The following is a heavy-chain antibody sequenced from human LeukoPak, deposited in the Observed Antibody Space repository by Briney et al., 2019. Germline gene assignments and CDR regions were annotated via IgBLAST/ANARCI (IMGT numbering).Heavy chain of an antibody. V-gene: IGHV4-39*07. Sequence: SETLSLTCTVSGGSISSSSYYWGWIRQPPGKGLEWIGSIYYSGSTYYNPSLKSRVTISVDTSKNQFSLKLSSVTAADTAVYYCARAADYGSGSYYNWFDPWGQGTLVTVSS. CDR1: GGSISSSSYY. CDR2: IYYSGST. D-gene: IGHD3-10*01. CDR3: ARAADYGSGSYYNWFDP. J-gene: IGHJ5*02.